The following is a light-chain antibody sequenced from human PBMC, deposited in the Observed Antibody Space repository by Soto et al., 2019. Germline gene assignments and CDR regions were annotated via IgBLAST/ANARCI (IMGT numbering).Light chain of an antibody. CDR3: QQYNNWWT. CDR2: GAS. J-gene: IGKJ1*01. V-gene: IGKV3-15*01. CDR1: QSVSSN. Sequence: IVLTQSPATLSLSPGERATLSCRASQSVSSNLAWYQQKPGQAPRLLIYGASTRATGISARFSGSGSGTEFTLTISSLQSEDFGVYYCQQYNNWWTFGQGTKVDIK.